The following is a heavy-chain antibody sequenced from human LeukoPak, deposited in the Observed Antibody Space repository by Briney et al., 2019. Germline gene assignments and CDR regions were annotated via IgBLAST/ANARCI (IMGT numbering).Heavy chain of an antibody. CDR2: INHSGYT. J-gene: IGHJ4*02. CDR3: TRMTTGHDY. Sequence: PSETLSLTCAVSGVSFDDYYWAWVRQTPGKGLEWIGEINHSGYTNDSPSLKSRVTLSIDTSRKQSSLNLRSVTVAVAGIYYCTRMTTGHDYWGQGTLVTVSS. CDR1: GVSFDDYY. D-gene: IGHD4-17*01. V-gene: IGHV4-34*01.